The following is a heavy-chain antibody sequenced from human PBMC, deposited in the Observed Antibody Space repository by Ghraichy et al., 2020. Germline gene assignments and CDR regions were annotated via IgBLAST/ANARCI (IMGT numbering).Heavy chain of an antibody. V-gene: IGHV3-11*06. CDR2: ISDTGSYT. CDR1: GFAFSDYY. CDR3: TREIAPTGIRKRAFDF. D-gene: IGHD6-13*01. J-gene: IGHJ4*02. Sequence: AGSLRLSCAASGFAFSDYYMTWIRQAPGKGLEWVSYISDTGSYTNYADSVKGRFTISRDNAKNSLYLQMDSLRDEDTAVYFCTREIAPTGIRKRAFDFWGQGTLVTVSS.